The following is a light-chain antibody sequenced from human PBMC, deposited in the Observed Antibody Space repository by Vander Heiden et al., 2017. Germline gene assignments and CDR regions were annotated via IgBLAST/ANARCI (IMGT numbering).Light chain of an antibody. J-gene: IGKJ4*01. CDR3: QWNYGVT. Sequence: DIQVTQSPYSLSASVGDRVTITCRVSKGISSYLNWHRQNPGKVPKLLIYSASNSPSGVTFRFSGSGSGTDFTITSSRLQDEDVENYYHQWNYGVTFGGGTKVEIK. V-gene: IGKV1-27*01. CDR2: SAS. CDR1: KGISSY.